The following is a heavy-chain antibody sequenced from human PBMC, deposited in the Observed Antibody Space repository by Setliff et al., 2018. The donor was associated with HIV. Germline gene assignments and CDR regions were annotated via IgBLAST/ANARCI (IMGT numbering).Heavy chain of an antibody. CDR2: ITSSSSTI. V-gene: IGHV3-11*04. Sequence: LSLTCTVSGGSISSSNYYWGWIRQPPGKGLEWVSYITSSSSTIYYADSVKGRFTISRDNAKNSLYLQMNSLRAEDTAVYYCAREGVADYWGQGTLVTVSS. CDR3: AREGVADY. CDR1: GGSISSSNYY. J-gene: IGHJ4*02. D-gene: IGHD3-3*01.